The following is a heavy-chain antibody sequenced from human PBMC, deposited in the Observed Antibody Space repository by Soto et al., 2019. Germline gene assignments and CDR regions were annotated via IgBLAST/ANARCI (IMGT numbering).Heavy chain of an antibody. CDR2: IYHSGTT. CDR1: GGSISSGGYS. Sequence: QLQLQESGSGLVKPSQTLSLTCAVSGGSISSGGYSWSWIRQPPGKGLEWIGYIYHSGTTYYNPSLKSRLTISLDTSKNQFSLKLSSVTAADTAMYYCATKAGGHFDYWGQGTLVTVSS. J-gene: IGHJ4*02. D-gene: IGHD6-25*01. CDR3: ATKAGGHFDY. V-gene: IGHV4-30-2*05.